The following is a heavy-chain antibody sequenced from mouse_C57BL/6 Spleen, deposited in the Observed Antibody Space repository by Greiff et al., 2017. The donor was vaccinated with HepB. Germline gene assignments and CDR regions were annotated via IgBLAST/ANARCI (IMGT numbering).Heavy chain of an antibody. V-gene: IGHV1-63*01. CDR2: IYPGGGYT. D-gene: IGHD2-4*01. Sequence: QVQLQQSGAELVRPGTSVKMSCKASGYTFSNYWIGWAKQRPGHGLEWIGDIYPGGGYTNYNEKFKGKATLTADKSSSTAYMQFSSLTSEDPAIYYCARSVYDYGEAYFDYWGQGTTLTVSS. CDR1: GYTFSNYW. CDR3: ARSVYDYGEAYFDY. J-gene: IGHJ2*01.